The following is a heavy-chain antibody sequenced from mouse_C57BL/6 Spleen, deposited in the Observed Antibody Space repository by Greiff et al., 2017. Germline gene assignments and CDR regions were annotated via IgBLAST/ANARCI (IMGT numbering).Heavy chain of an antibody. Sequence: VQLQQPGAELVKPGASVKLSCKASGYTFTSYWMQWVKQRPGQGLEWIGEIDPSDSYTNDNQKFEGKATLTVDTSSSTAYMQLSSLTSEDSAVYYCARGGVNWDWFAYWGQGTLVTVSA. CDR3: ARGGVNWDWFAY. CDR1: GYTFTSYW. D-gene: IGHD4-1*01. J-gene: IGHJ3*01. V-gene: IGHV1-50*01. CDR2: IDPSDSYT.